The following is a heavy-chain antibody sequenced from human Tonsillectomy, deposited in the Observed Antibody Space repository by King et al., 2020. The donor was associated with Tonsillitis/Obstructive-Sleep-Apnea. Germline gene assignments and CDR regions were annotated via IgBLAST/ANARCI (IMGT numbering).Heavy chain of an antibody. J-gene: IGHJ4*02. CDR2: IYYSGST. V-gene: IGHV4-39*01. CDR1: GGSISSSSYY. D-gene: IGHD3-9*01. Sequence: LQLQESGPGLVKPSETLSLTCTVSGGSISSSSYYWGWIRQPPGKGLEWIGSIYYSGSTYYNPSLKSRVTISVDTSKNQFSLKLSSVTAADTAVYYCARRPVGDILTGYYFWGQGTLVTVSS. CDR3: ARRPVGDILTGYYF.